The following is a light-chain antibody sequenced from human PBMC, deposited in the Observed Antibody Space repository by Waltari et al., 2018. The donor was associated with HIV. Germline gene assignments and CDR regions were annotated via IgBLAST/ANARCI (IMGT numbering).Light chain of an antibody. Sequence: QSVLTQPPSASGTPGQRATISCFGSNSNIGSHYVYWYQQLPGMAPKLLIYKTNQRPSGVPDRFSGSKSGTSASLAISGLRSEDEADYYCAAWDDRLNLVFGGGTKLTVL. CDR1: NSNIGSHY. V-gene: IGLV1-47*01. CDR3: AAWDDRLNLV. J-gene: IGLJ2*01. CDR2: KTN.